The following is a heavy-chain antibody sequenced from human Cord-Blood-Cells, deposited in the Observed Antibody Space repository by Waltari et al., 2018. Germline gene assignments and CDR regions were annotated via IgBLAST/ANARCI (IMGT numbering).Heavy chain of an antibody. V-gene: IGHV4-34*01. CDR1: GGSFSGYY. D-gene: IGHD4-17*01. CDR2: INHSGRT. J-gene: IGHJ3*02. CDR3: ARGRDYGEGAFDI. Sequence: QVQLQQWGAGLLKPSETLSLTCAVYGGSFSGYYWSWIRQPPGKGRAWMGEINHSGRTNCNPSLKSRVTISVDTSKNQFSLKLSSVTAADTAVYYCARGRDYGEGAFDIWGQGTMVTDSS.